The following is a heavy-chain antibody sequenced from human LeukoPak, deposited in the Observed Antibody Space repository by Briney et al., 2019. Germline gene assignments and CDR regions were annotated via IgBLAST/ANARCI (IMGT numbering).Heavy chain of an antibody. J-gene: IGHJ5*02. CDR2: TCYRSKWYN. CDR1: GDSVSSNSAA. V-gene: IGHV6-1*01. Sequence: SQTLSLTCAISGDSVSSNSAAWNWIRQSPSRGLEWLGRTCYRSKWYNDYAVSVKSRITINPDTSKNQFSLQLNSVTPEDTAVYYCARGAHMFNDFWSGYYKGNWFDPWGQGTLVTVSS. CDR3: ARGAHMFNDFWSGYYKGNWFDP. D-gene: IGHD3-3*01.